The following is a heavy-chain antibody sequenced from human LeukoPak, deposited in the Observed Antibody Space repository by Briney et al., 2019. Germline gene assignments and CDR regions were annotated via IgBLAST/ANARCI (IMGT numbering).Heavy chain of an antibody. CDR1: GGTFSSYA. Sequence: SVKVSCKASGGTFSSYAISWVRQAPGQGLEWMGGIIPIFGTANYAQKFQGRVTITADEPTSTAYMELSSLRSEDTAVYYCATHFDSSGPDAFDIWGQGTMVTVSS. CDR3: ATHFDSSGPDAFDI. J-gene: IGHJ3*02. CDR2: IIPIFGTA. V-gene: IGHV1-69*13. D-gene: IGHD3-22*01.